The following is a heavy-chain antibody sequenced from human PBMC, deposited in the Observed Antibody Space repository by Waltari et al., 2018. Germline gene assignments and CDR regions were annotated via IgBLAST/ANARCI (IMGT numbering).Heavy chain of an antibody. CDR2: ISSSGSTI. J-gene: IGHJ3*02. D-gene: IGHD1-26*01. CDR3: AASVGAAHDAFDI. V-gene: IGHV3-11*04. CDR1: VFTSSEHY. Sequence: QVQLVESGGGLVKPGGSLRLTCAASVFTSSEHYMSSLRQAPGKGLEWFSYISSSGSTIYYAESVKGRFTISRDNAKNSLYLQMNSLRAEDTAVYYCAASVGAAHDAFDIWGQGTMVTVSS.